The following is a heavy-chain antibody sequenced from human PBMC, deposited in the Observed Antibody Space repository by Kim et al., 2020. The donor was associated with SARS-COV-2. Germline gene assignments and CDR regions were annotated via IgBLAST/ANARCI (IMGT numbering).Heavy chain of an antibody. CDR3: ARDSVASSSWYYYYYYGMDV. J-gene: IGHJ6*02. CDR1: GFTFSSYS. V-gene: IGHV3-48*04. D-gene: IGHD6-13*01. Sequence: GGSLRLSCAASGFTFSSYSMNWVRQAPGKGLEWVSYISSSSSTIYYADSVKGRFTISRDNAKNSLYLQMNSLRAEDTAVYYCARDSVASSSWYYYYYYGMDVWGQGTTVTVSS. CDR2: ISSSSSTI.